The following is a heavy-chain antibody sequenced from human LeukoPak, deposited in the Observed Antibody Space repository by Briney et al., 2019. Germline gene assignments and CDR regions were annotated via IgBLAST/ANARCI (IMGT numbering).Heavy chain of an antibody. CDR3: ARDLGYCSSTSCYNWFDP. CDR2: HSSSSSTI. V-gene: IGHV3-48*04. D-gene: IGHD2-2*01. CDR1: GFILRSYS. J-gene: IGHJ5*02. Sequence: GGSLRLSCAASGFILRSYSMNWVRQAPGKGLEWVSYHSSSSSTIYYADSVKGRFTISRDNAKNSLYLQMNSLRAEDTAVYYCARDLGYCSSTSCYNWFDPWGQGTLVTVSS.